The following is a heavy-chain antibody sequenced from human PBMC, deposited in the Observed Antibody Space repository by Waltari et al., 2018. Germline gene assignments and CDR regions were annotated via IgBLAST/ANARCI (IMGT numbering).Heavy chain of an antibody. CDR3: ARPPLNYYDSSALGAFDI. CDR1: GFTFSSYG. J-gene: IGHJ3*02. Sequence: QVQLVESGGGVVQPGRSLRLSCAASGFTFSSYGMHWVRQAPGKGLGWVAVIWYDGSNKYYADSVKGRFTISRDNSKNTLYLQMNSLRAEDTAVYYCARPPLNYYDSSALGAFDIWGQGTMVTVSS. V-gene: IGHV3-33*01. D-gene: IGHD3-22*01. CDR2: IWYDGSNK.